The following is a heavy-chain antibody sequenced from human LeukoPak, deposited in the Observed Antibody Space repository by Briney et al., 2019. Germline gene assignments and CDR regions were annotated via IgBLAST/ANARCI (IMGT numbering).Heavy chain of an antibody. Sequence: GASVKVSCKASGYTFSSYDINWVRQATGQGLEWMGRIIPILGIANYAQKFQGRVTITADKSTSTAYMELSSLRSEDTAVYYCARVVGWLHKLGDAFDIWGQGTMVTVSS. CDR2: IIPILGIA. CDR1: GYTFSSYD. CDR3: ARVVGWLHKLGDAFDI. V-gene: IGHV1-69*04. D-gene: IGHD5-12*01. J-gene: IGHJ3*02.